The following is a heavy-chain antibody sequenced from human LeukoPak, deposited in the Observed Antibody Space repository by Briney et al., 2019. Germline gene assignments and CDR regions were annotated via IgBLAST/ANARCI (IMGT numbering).Heavy chain of an antibody. D-gene: IGHD4-17*01. J-gene: IGHJ6*03. V-gene: IGHV3-21*01. CDR3: ARDLKYGDSYYYYMDD. CDR1: GFSFSSYS. Sequence: GGSLRLSCAASGFSFSSYSFNCVRQAPGKGLEWVSSISSTSTFIYYADSVKGRFIISRDNAKDSLYLHMNSLRAEDTAMYYCARDLKYGDSYYYYMDDWGKGTTVTVSS. CDR2: ISSTSTFI.